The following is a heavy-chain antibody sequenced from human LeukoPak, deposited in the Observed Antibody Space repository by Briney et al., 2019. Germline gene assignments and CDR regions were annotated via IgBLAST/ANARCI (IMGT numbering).Heavy chain of an antibody. V-gene: IGHV3-15*01. CDR3: TTETSGGFDY. Sequence: GGSLRLSCAASGFTFSNAWMSWVRQAPGKGLEWIGRIKSRTDGGTSDYAAPVKGRFTISRDDSKNTLYLQMNSLKTEDTAVYFCTTETSGGFDYWGQGTLVTVSS. J-gene: IGHJ4*02. CDR1: GFTFSNAW. D-gene: IGHD3-16*01. CDR2: IKSRTDGGTS.